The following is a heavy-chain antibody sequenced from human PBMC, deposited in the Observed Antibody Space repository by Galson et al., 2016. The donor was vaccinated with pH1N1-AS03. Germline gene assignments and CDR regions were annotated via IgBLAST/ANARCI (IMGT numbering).Heavy chain of an antibody. CDR2: TDPSDSET. D-gene: IGHD3-10*01. Sequence: QSGAEVKKPGESLRISCRGSGYSFTTYWVIWVRQMPGKGLEWMGRTDPSDSETNYSPSFRGHVTISADKSINTAYPQWSSLKASDTAMYYCASRSSVLYSYGSDVWGQGTTVIVSS. CDR3: ASRSSVLYSYGSDV. CDR1: GYSFTTYW. V-gene: IGHV5-10-1*01. J-gene: IGHJ6*02.